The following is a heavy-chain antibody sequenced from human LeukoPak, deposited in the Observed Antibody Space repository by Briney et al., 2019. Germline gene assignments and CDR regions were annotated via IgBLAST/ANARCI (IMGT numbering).Heavy chain of an antibody. CDR2: ISKDGSNE. CDR1: GSTFNNYG. J-gene: IGHJ4*02. Sequence: GGSLRLSCAASGSTFNNYGMHWVRQAPGKGLEWVALISKDGSNEYYADSVKGRFTISRDNSKNTLDLQMNSLRADDTAVYYCAKHSSGITVAGTIQYWGQGTLVTVSS. CDR3: AKHSSGITVAGTIQY. V-gene: IGHV3-30*18. D-gene: IGHD6-19*01.